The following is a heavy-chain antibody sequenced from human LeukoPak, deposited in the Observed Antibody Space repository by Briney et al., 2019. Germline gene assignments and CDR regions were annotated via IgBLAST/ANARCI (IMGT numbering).Heavy chain of an antibody. CDR3: ARGTTKGATGYYYYGMDV. CDR2: INPSGGST. V-gene: IGHV1-46*01. CDR1: GYTFTSYY. J-gene: IGHJ6*02. D-gene: IGHD5-12*01. Sequence: GASVKVSCKASGYTFTSYYMHWVRQAPGQGLEWMGIINPSGGSTSYAQKFQGRVTMTRNTSISTAYMELSSLRSDDTAVYYCARGTTKGATGYYYYGMDVWGQGTTVTVSS.